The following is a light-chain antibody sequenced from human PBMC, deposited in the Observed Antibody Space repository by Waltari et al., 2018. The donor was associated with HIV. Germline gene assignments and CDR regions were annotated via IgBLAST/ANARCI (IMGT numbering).Light chain of an antibody. CDR1: SSDVGRYNY. Sequence: QSALTQPASVSGSPGQSITLSCTGASSDVGRYNYVSWYQHHPGKAPKLIISDVSNRPSGFSNRFSGSKSGTTASLSISGLQAEDEADYYCSSYTSSRTVVFGGGTKLTVL. CDR2: DVS. V-gene: IGLV2-14*03. J-gene: IGLJ2*01. CDR3: SSYTSSRTVV.